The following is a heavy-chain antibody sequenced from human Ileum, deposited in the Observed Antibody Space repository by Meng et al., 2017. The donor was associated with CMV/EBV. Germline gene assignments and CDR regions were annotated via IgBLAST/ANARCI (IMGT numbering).Heavy chain of an antibody. CDR1: SASISPYY. J-gene: IGHJ4*02. CDR2: IYTGGPT. D-gene: IGHD3-10*01. V-gene: IGHV4-4*07. Sequence: ESGPGLVKPSETLSLTGTVSSASISPYYWNWIRQPAGKGLEWIGRIYTGGPTDYNPSLKSRVTMSVDTSKNQFFLNLSSVTAADTTVYYCARGQTVRGFEYWGLGILVTVSS. CDR3: ARGQTVRGFEY.